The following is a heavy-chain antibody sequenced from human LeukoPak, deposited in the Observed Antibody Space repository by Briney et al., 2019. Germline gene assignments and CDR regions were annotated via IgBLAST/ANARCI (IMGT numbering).Heavy chain of an antibody. Sequence: GASVKVSCKASGGTFSSYAISWVRQAPGQGLEWMGGIIPIFGTANYAQKFQGRVTITTDESTSTAYMELSSLRSEDTDVYYCARGGTYYYDSSDYLDYWGQGTLVTVSS. D-gene: IGHD3-22*01. CDR2: IIPIFGTA. V-gene: IGHV1-69*05. CDR3: ARGGTYYYDSSDYLDY. J-gene: IGHJ4*02. CDR1: GGTFSSYA.